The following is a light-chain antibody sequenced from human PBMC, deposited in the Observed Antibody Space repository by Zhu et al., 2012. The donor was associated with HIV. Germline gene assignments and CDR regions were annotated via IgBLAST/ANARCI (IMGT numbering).Light chain of an antibody. V-gene: IGKV3-11*01. CDR1: RSVRSF. Sequence: VMTQSPATLSLSPGEGATVSCRASRSVRSFLAWYQQKPGQAPRLLIYDTSKRAAGIPARFSGSGSETDFTLTISSLEPEDFALYYCQQRSNWPLTFGGGTKVE. CDR2: DTS. J-gene: IGKJ4*01. CDR3: QQRSNWPLT.